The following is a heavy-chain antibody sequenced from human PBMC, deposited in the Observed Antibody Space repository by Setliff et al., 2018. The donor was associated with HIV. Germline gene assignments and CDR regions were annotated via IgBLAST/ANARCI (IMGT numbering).Heavy chain of an antibody. CDR2: IYYSGST. Sequence: SETLSLTCTVSGASIRSGDYYWSWIRQPPGKDLEWIGYIYYSGSTYYNPSLKSRITISVDTSKNQFSLNLDSVTAADTAVYYCARGKLRYFDGYYYYYGMDVWVQGTTVTVSS. V-gene: IGHV4-30-4*08. J-gene: IGHJ6*02. CDR3: ARGKLRYFDGYYYYYGMDV. CDR1: GASIRSGDYY. D-gene: IGHD3-9*01.